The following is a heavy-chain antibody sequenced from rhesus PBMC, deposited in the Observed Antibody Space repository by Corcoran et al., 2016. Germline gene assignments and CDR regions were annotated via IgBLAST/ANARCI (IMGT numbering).Heavy chain of an antibody. CDR3: AREGKGAAAGVFDY. J-gene: IGHJ4*01. CDR2: MSYSGGT. Sequence: QVQLQESGPGLVKPSETLSLTCAVPGGSISSSYYYWSWICQAPGKGLEWIGYMSYSGGTSYNPALKSRVTISRDTSKNQFSLKLSSVTAADTAVYYCAREGKGAAAGVFDYWGQGVLVTVSS. D-gene: IGHD6-25*01. V-gene: IGHV4-122*02. CDR1: GGSISSSYYY.